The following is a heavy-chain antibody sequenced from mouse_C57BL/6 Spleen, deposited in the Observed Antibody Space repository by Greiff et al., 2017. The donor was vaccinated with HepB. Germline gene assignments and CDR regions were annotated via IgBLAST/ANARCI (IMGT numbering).Heavy chain of an antibody. J-gene: IGHJ1*03. CDR2: ISSGGSYT. D-gene: IGHD2-3*01. V-gene: IGHV5-6*01. CDR1: GFTFSSYG. Sequence: EVKLMESGGDLVKPGGSLKLSCAASGFTFSSYGMSWVRQTPDKRLEWVATISSGGSYTYYPDSVKGRFTISRDNAKNTLYLQMSSLKSEDTAMYYCARWLLRGGYFDVWGTGTTVTVSS. CDR3: ARWLLRGGYFDV.